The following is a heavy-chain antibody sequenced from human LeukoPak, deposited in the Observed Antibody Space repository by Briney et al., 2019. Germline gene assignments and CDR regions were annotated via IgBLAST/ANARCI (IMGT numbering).Heavy chain of an antibody. D-gene: IGHD2-2*01. CDR1: GGTFSSYA. CDR3: ARTTPKPAAMGGYYHYYMDV. CDR2: IIPIFGTA. V-gene: IGHV1-69*01. J-gene: IGHJ6*03. Sequence: ASVKVSCKASGGTFSSYAISWVRQAPGQGLEWMGGIIPIFGTANYAQKFQGRVTITADESTSTAYMELSSLRSEDTAVYYCARTTPKPAAMGGYYHYYMDVWGKGTTVTVSS.